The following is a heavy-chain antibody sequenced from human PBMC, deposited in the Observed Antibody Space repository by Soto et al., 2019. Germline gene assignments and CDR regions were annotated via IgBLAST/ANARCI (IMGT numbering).Heavy chain of an antibody. D-gene: IGHD3-22*01. Sequence: SETLSLTCTVSGGSISSDYWSWIRQPPGKGLEWVGYVYNNGGTKYNPSLKSRVTISVDTSNNQFSLKLTSVTAADTAVYYCARGYYYDTSGYYSAFDIWGQGTMVTVSS. CDR3: ARGYYYDTSGYYSAFDI. V-gene: IGHV4-59*01. CDR2: VYNNGGT. CDR1: GGSISSDY. J-gene: IGHJ3*02.